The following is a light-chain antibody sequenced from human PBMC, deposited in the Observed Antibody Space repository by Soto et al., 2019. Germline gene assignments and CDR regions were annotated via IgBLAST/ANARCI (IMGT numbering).Light chain of an antibody. V-gene: IGKV3-15*01. J-gene: IGKJ1*01. CDR2: GAS. CDR3: QQYNNWPRT. Sequence: EIVMTQSPATLSVSPGARVPLSCRASQSIASNLAWYHHKPGQAPRLLIYGASTRATGVPARFSGSVSGTEFTLTISSLQSEDFGVYYCQQYNNWPRTFGQGTKVDIK. CDR1: QSIASN.